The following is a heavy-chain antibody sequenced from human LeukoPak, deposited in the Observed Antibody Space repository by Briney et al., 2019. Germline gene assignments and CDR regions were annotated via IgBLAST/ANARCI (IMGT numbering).Heavy chain of an antibody. CDR1: GFTVSNNY. V-gene: IGHV3-66*01. Sequence: PGGSLRLSCAASGFTVSNNYVNWVRQAPGKGLEWVSIIYSGGSTYYADSVKGRFTISRDNSKNTVYLQMNSLRAEDTAVHYCARGTSMSRGALDYWGQGTLVTVSS. D-gene: IGHD3-10*01. CDR3: ARGTSMSRGALDY. J-gene: IGHJ4*02. CDR2: IYSGGST.